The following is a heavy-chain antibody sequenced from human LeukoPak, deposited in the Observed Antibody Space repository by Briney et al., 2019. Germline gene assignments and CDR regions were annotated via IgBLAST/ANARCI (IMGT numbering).Heavy chain of an antibody. V-gene: IGHV5-51*01. CDR2: IYPGDSDP. Sequence: GESLKISCKGSGYSFTNYWTAWVRQMPGKGLEWMGIIYPGDSDPRYSPSFQGQVTISADKSISTAYLQWSSLKASDTAIYYCARGSSYSSASDYWGQGTLVIVSS. J-gene: IGHJ4*02. CDR3: ARGSSYSSASDY. CDR1: GYSFTNYW. D-gene: IGHD6-19*01.